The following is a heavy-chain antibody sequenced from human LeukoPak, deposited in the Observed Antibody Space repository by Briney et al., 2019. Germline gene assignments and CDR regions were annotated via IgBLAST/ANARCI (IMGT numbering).Heavy chain of an antibody. CDR2: INWNGGST. V-gene: IGHV3-20*04. J-gene: IGHJ4*02. Sequence: GGSLRLSCEGSGFVFSSYSMNWVRQAPGKGLEWVSGINWNGGSTGYADSVKGRFTISRDNAKNSLYLQMNSLRAEDTALYYCARDSRYDFWSGYPSPGGYWGQGTLVTVSS. CDR3: ARDSRYDFWSGYPSPGGY. D-gene: IGHD3-3*01. CDR1: GFVFSSYS.